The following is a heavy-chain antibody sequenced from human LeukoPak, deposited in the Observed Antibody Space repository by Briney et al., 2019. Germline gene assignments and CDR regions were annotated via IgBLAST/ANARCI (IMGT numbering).Heavy chain of an antibody. J-gene: IGHJ3*02. CDR1: GDSISTYY. Sequence: SETLSLTCSVSGDSISTYYWSWIRQSAGKGLEWIGRIHTSGSTNYNPSLKSRVTMSVDTSKNQFSLKLSSVTAADTAVYYCAREGVAPDAFDIWGQGAMVTVSS. CDR3: AREGVAPDAFDI. CDR2: IHTSGST. V-gene: IGHV4-4*07. D-gene: IGHD5-12*01.